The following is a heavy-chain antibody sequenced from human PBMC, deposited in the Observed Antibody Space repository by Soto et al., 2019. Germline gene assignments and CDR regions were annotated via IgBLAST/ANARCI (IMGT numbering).Heavy chain of an antibody. V-gene: IGHV1-8*01. CDR2: MNPNSGNT. CDR3: ARSAGATTSYGMDV. J-gene: IGHJ6*02. CDR1: GYTFTSYY. D-gene: IGHD4-17*01. Sequence: ASVKVSCKASGYTFTSYYINWVLQATGQGLEWMGWMNPNSGNTGYAQKFQGRVTMTRNTSISTAYMELSSLRSEDTAVYYCARSAGATTSYGMDVWGQGTTVTVSS.